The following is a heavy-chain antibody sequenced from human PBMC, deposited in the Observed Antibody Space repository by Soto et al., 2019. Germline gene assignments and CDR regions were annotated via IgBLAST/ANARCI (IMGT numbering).Heavy chain of an antibody. J-gene: IGHJ4*02. CDR2: IFPNFGKA. CDR1: SGNFSSYA. CDR3: ASLAADEHVFDY. D-gene: IGHD6-13*01. V-gene: IGHV1-69*06. Sequence: KAASGNFSSYAISWVRQAPGQALEWMGGIFPNFGKANYAQKFKGRTTITADKYTSTAYMELSSLRSEDTAVYYSASLAADEHVFDYWGQGTPVTVYS.